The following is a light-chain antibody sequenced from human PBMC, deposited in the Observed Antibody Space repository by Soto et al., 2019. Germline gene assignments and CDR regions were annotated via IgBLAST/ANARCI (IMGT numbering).Light chain of an antibody. CDR1: QGISSW. Sequence: DIQMTQSPSSVSASVGDTVTISCRASQGISSWLTWYQQKPGKAPKLLIYAASNLKSGVPSRFSGSGSGTDFTLTITSLQPEDFATYYCQQANSLPITFGQGTRLEIK. CDR2: AAS. J-gene: IGKJ5*01. V-gene: IGKV1-12*01. CDR3: QQANSLPIT.